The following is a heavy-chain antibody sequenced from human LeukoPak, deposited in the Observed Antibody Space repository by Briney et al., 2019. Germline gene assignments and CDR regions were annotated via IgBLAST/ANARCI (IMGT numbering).Heavy chain of an antibody. J-gene: IGHJ3*02. CDR1: GYTFTSYG. CDR2: ISAYNGNT. CDR3: ARDRSYYYDSSGYYYVDAFDI. D-gene: IGHD3-22*01. V-gene: IGHV1-18*01. Sequence: ASVTVSFKASGYTFTSYGISWVRQAPGQGLEWMGWISAYNGNTNYAQKLQGRVTMTTDTSTSTAYMELRSLRSDDTAVYYCARDRSYYYDSSGYYYVDAFDIGGQGTMVTVSS.